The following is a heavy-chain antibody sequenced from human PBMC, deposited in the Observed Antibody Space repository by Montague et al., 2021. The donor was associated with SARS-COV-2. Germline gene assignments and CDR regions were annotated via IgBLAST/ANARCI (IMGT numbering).Heavy chain of an antibody. D-gene: IGHD5-18*01. CDR2: TYYRSKWYN. CDR1: GDSVSSNSAA. V-gene: IGHV6-1*01. CDR3: ARDTRIQLWFDRDYYYGMDV. Sequence: CAISGDSVSSNSAAWNWIRQSPSRGLEWLGRTYYRSKWYNDYAVSVKSRITINPDTSKNQFSLQLNSVTPVDTAVYYCARDTRIQLWFDRDYYYGMDVWGQGTTVTVSS. J-gene: IGHJ6*02.